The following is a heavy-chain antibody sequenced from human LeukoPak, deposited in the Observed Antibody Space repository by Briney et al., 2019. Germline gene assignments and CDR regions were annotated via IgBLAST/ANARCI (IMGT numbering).Heavy chain of an antibody. V-gene: IGHV3-7*03. J-gene: IGHJ3*02. Sequence: PGGSLRLSCVASGFTFSSYWMSWVRQAPGMGGVGVANIKLDGSEKHYVVSVKGRFTISRDNAKKSLYLQMNSLRAEDTAVYYCARDDGGKDAFDIWGQGTMVTVSS. D-gene: IGHD4-23*01. CDR2: IKLDGSEK. CDR1: GFTFSSYW. CDR3: ARDDGGKDAFDI.